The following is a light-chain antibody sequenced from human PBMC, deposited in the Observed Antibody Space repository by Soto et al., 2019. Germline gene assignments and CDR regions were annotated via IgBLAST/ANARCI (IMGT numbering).Light chain of an antibody. CDR3: LQYNSYPFT. Sequence: DIPMTQSPSTLSASVGDRVTITCRASQSISSSLAWFQQRPGKAPKLLIYKASSLESGVPSRFSGSGSGAEFTLTFSSLQPDDFATYFCLQYNSYPFTFGGGTKVEIK. J-gene: IGKJ4*01. V-gene: IGKV1-5*03. CDR1: QSISSS. CDR2: KAS.